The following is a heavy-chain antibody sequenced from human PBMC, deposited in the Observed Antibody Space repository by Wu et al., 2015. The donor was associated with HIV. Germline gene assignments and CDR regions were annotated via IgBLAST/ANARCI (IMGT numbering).Heavy chain of an antibody. D-gene: IGHD3-10*01. CDR2: IILIFNTA. CDR1: GTTFSSHS. Sequence: QVQLVQSGAEVRKPKSSVKVSCKASGTTFSSHSISWIRQAPGQGLEWMGRIILIFNTADYSQRFQGRVTITADESTNTAYMQLSSLRFDDTAIYYCATEGGYYLTTSLDSWGQGTLVTVSS. V-gene: IGHV1-69*13. CDR3: ATEGGYYLTTSLDS. J-gene: IGHJ4*02.